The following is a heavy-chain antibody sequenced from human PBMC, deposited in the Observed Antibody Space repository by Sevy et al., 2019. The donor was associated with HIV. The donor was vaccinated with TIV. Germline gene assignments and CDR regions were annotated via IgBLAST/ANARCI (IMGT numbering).Heavy chain of an antibody. V-gene: IGHV3-30-3*01. Sequence: GGSLRLSCAASGVTFSSYAMHWDRQAPGKGLEWVAVISYDGSNKYYADSVKGRFTISRDNSKKTVYLQMNSLRVEDTAVYYCARDQHDYAGNIRTGWFDPWGQGALVTVSS. CDR2: ISYDGSNK. CDR1: GVTFSSYA. D-gene: IGHD4-17*01. CDR3: ARDQHDYAGNIRTGWFDP. J-gene: IGHJ5*02.